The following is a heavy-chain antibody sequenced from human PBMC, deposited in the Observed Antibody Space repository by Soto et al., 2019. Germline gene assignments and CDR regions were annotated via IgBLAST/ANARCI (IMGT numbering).Heavy chain of an antibody. V-gene: IGHV1-69*01. CDR2: IIPIFGTA. D-gene: IGHD6-13*01. CDR1: GGTFSSYA. CDR3: ARARKGTAAASGYFQH. J-gene: IGHJ1*01. Sequence: QVQLVQSGAEVKKPGSSVKVSCKASGGTFSSYAISWVRQAPGQGLEWMGGIIPIFGTANYAQKFQVRVTITADESTSTAYMELSSLRSEDTAVYYCARARKGTAAASGYFQHWGQGTLVTVSS.